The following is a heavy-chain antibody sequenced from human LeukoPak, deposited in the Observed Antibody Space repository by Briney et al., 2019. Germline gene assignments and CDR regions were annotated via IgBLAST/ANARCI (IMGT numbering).Heavy chain of an antibody. Sequence: SETLSLTCTVSGGSISSYYWSWIRQPPGKGLEWIGYIYSSGSTNYNPSLKSRVTISVDTSKNQFSLKLSSVTAADTAVYYCARAYGSGSYYWFDPWGQGTLVTVSS. CDR1: GGSISSYY. V-gene: IGHV4-59*01. J-gene: IGHJ5*02. D-gene: IGHD3-10*01. CDR2: IYSSGST. CDR3: ARAYGSGSYYWFDP.